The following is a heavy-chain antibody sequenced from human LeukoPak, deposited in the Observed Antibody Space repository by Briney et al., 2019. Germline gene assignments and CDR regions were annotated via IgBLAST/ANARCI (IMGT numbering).Heavy chain of an antibody. Sequence: ASVNVSCKASGYSFSSYGISWVRQAPGEGLEWMGWISVYNGNTNYAQKVQGRVTMTTDTSTSTAYMELRSLRSDDTAVYYCARDQTWDSSGWYEDYWGQGTLVTVSS. CDR1: GYSFSSYG. J-gene: IGHJ4*02. V-gene: IGHV1-18*01. CDR2: ISVYNGNT. CDR3: ARDQTWDSSGWYEDY. D-gene: IGHD6-19*01.